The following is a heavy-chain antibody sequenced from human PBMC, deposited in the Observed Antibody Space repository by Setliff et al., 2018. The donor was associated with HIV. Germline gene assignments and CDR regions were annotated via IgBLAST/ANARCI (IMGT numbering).Heavy chain of an antibody. CDR3: ASRGIVVVTMSMPDEFFVH. Sequence: ASETLSLTCTVSGVSTSSTSYYWGWIRQPPGKGLEWIGYIYYSGNTYYNPSLKSRVTISVDTSKNHFSLRLSSVTAADTATYYCASRGIVVVTMSMPDEFFVHWGHGTLVTVS. CDR1: GVSTSSTSYY. D-gene: IGHD2-21*02. CDR2: IYYSGNT. J-gene: IGHJ1*01. V-gene: IGHV4-39*02.